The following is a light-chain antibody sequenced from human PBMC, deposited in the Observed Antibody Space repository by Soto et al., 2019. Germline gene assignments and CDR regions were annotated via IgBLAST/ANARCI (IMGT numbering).Light chain of an antibody. Sequence: QSALTQPPSASGSPGQSVTISCTGTSSDVGGYNLVSWYQHHPGKAPKLVIYEVIKRPSGVSDRFSGSKSGNTASLTVSGLQAEDEADYYCSSYVTGDNYVFGSGTKVTVL. V-gene: IGLV2-8*01. J-gene: IGLJ1*01. CDR2: EVI. CDR1: SSDVGGYNL. CDR3: SSYVTGDNYV.